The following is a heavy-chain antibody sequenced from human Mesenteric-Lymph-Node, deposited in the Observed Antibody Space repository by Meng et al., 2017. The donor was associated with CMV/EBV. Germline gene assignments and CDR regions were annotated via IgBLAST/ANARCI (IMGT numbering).Heavy chain of an antibody. V-gene: IGHV1-2*02. CDR3: ARGVIRGLIMTNFDF. D-gene: IGHD3-10*01. Sequence: SGYTFTGHYVPWVRQAPGQGLEWMGWINPDNGGTYYAQKFQDRVTMTRDTSITTAYMDLSTLRSDDTAVYYCARGVIRGLIMTNFDFWGQGTLVTVSS. CDR2: INPDNGGT. CDR1: GYTFTGHY. J-gene: IGHJ4*02.